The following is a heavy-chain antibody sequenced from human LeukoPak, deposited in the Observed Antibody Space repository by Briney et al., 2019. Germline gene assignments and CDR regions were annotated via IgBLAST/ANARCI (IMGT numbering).Heavy chain of an antibody. CDR1: GGSISSYY. CDR3: ARKGGAGIRGGKNNWFDP. V-gene: IGHV4-59*01. CDR2: IYYSGDT. J-gene: IGHJ5*02. D-gene: IGHD3-3*02. Sequence: AETLSLTCTVSGGSISSYYWSWIRQPPGKGLEWIGYIYYSGDTNYNPSLKSRLTISVDTSKNQFSLKRSSVTAAATAVYYCARKGGAGIRGGKNNWFDPWGEGALVTVSS.